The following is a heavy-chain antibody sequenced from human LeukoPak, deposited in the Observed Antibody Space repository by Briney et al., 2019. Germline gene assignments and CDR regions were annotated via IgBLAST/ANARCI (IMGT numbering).Heavy chain of an antibody. J-gene: IGHJ4*02. CDR2: INHSGST. CDR3: ARVRTTWLLDY. Sequence: TPSETLSLTCAVYGGSFSGYYWSWIRQPPEKGLEWIGEINHSGSTNYNPSLKSRVTISVDTSKNQFSLKLSSVTAADTAVYYCARVRTTWLLDYWGQGTLVTVSS. CDR1: GGSFSGYY. D-gene: IGHD1-1*01. V-gene: IGHV4-34*01.